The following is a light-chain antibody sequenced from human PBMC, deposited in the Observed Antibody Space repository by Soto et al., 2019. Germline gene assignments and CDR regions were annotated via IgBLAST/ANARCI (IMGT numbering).Light chain of an antibody. CDR3: SSYTSSSTLV. CDR1: SSDVGGYNY. V-gene: IGLV2-14*01. Sequence: QSALTQPASVSGSPGQSITISCTGTSSDVGGYNYVSWYQQHSGKAPKLMIYDVSNRPSGVSNRFSGSKSGNTASLTISGRQAEDEADYYCSSYTSSSTLVFGVGTKLTVL. CDR2: DVS. J-gene: IGLJ2*01.